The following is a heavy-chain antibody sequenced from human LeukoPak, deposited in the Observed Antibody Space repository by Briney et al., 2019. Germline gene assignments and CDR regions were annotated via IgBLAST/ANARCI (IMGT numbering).Heavy chain of an antibody. J-gene: IGHJ3*02. D-gene: IGHD6-19*01. CDR1: GYTFTSYY. Sequence: ASVKVSCKASGYTFTSYYMHWVRQAPGQGLEWMGIINPSGGSTSYAQKFQGRVTMTRDTSTSTVYVELSSLRSEDTAVYYCAREGGIAVAPGAFDIWGQGAMVTVSS. V-gene: IGHV1-46*01. CDR3: AREGGIAVAPGAFDI. CDR2: INPSGGST.